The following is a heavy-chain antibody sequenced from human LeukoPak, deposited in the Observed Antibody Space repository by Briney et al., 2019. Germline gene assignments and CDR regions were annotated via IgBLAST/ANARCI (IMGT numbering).Heavy chain of an antibody. Sequence: PGGSLRLSCEASGFILNYFSLNWVRLSPGKGLEWVSFISSRGDTIYDADSVKGRFTISRDTANNSVFLQMNSLRAEDTAVYYCARVPGFCSSSSCYGSMHMDVWGRGTTVTVS. V-gene: IGHV3-48*01. D-gene: IGHD2-2*01. J-gene: IGHJ6*03. CDR1: GFILNYFS. CDR2: ISSRGDTI. CDR3: ARVPGFCSSSSCYGSMHMDV.